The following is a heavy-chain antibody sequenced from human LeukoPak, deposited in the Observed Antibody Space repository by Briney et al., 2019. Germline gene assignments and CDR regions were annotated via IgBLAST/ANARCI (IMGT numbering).Heavy chain of an antibody. V-gene: IGHV1-2*02. D-gene: IGHD5-12*01. CDR1: GYTFTGFY. CDR2: INPNSGGT. J-gene: IGHJ4*02. CDR3: ARVSGGIVATYDY. Sequence: ASVKVSCKASGYTFTGFYIHWVRQAPGQGLEWMGWINPNSGGTNYAQKFQGRVTMTRDTSISTAYMELSRLRSDDTAVYYCARVSGGIVATYDYWGQGTLVTVSS.